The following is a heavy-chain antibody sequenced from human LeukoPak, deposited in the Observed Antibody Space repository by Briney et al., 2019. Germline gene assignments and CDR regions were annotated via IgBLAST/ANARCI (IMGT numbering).Heavy chain of an antibody. D-gene: IGHD3-16*01. CDR3: ARAEGNDYVWGSSQNWFDP. V-gene: IGHV4-39*07. CDR2: IYYSGST. Sequence: SETLSLTCTVSGGSISSSSYYWGWIRQPPGKGLEWIGSIYYSGSTYYNPSLKSRVTISVDTSKNQFSLKLSSVTATDTAVYYCARAEGNDYVWGSSQNWFDPWGQGTLVTVSS. J-gene: IGHJ5*02. CDR1: GGSISSSSYY.